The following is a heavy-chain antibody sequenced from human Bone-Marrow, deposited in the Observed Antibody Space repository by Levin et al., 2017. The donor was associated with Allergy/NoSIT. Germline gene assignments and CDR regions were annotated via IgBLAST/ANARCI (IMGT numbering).Heavy chain of an antibody. CDR3: ARARLLFGRGGYDH. CDR2: MNPNSGNT. D-gene: IGHD2-21*02. J-gene: IGHJ4*02. V-gene: IGHV1-8*01. Sequence: PGASVKVSCKASGYTFTSYDINWVRQATGQGLEWMGWMNPNSGNTGYAQKFQGRVTMTRNTSISTAYMELSGLRSDDTAVYYCARARLLFGRGGYDHWGQATLVTVSS. CDR1: GYTFTSYD.